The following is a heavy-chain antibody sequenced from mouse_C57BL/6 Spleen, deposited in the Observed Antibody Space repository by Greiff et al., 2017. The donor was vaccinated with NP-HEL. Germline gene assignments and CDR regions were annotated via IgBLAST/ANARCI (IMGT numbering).Heavy chain of an antibody. D-gene: IGHD1-1*01. CDR2: INPSNGGT. J-gene: IGHJ4*01. V-gene: IGHV1-53*01. CDR3: ARWGVNYYGGSYNAMDY. CDR1: GYTFTSYW. Sequence: VQLQQSGTELVKPGASVKLSCKASGYTFTSYWMHWVKQRPGQGLEWIGNINPSNGGTNYNEKFKSKATLTVDKSASTAYMQLSSLTSEDSAVYDCARWGVNYYGGSYNAMDYWGQGTSVTVSS.